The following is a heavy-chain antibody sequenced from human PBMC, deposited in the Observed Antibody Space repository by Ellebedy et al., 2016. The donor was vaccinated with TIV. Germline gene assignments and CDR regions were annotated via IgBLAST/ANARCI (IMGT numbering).Heavy chain of an antibody. CDR3: ARDSGDYDYFDY. V-gene: IGHV1-69*13. D-gene: IGHD4-17*01. J-gene: IGHJ4*02. CDR2: IIPIFGTA. Sequence: ASVKVSCKASGGTFSSYAISWVRQAPGQGLEWMGGIIPIFGTANYAQKFQGRVTITADESTSTAYMELSSLRSEDTAVYYCARDSGDYDYFDYWGQGTLVTVSS. CDR1: GGTFSSYA.